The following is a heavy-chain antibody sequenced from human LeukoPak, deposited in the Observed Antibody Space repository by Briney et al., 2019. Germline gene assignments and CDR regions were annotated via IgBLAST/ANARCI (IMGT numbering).Heavy chain of an antibody. D-gene: IGHD3-22*01. CDR1: GGSFSGYY. CDR3: ARVDYYDSSGPIAFDI. J-gene: IGHJ3*02. CDR2: INHSGST. V-gene: IGHV4-34*01. Sequence: SETLSLTCAVYGGSFSGYYWSWIRQPPGKGLEWIGEINHSGSTNYNPSLKSRVTISVDTSKNQFSLKLSSVTAADTAVYYCARVDYYDSSGPIAFDIWGQGTMVTVSS.